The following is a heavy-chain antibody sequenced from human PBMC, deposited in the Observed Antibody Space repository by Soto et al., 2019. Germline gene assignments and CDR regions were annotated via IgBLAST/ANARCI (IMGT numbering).Heavy chain of an antibody. J-gene: IGHJ3*02. CDR1: GFTFSSYA. CDR2: ISGSGGST. D-gene: IGHD6-13*01. Sequence: HPGGSLRLSCAASGFTFSSYAMSWVRQAPGKGLEWVSAISGSGGSTYYADSVKGRFTISRDNSKNTLYLQMNSLRAEDTAVYYCAKGVGAAAGTRGAFDIWGQGTMVTVSS. V-gene: IGHV3-23*01. CDR3: AKGVGAAAGTRGAFDI.